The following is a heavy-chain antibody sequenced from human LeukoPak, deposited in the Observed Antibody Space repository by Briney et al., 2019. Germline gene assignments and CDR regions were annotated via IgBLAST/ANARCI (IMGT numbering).Heavy chain of an antibody. D-gene: IGHD3-10*01. Sequence: SSETLSLTCNVSGASMSSNYWSWIRQPPGKGLEWIGYIYHSGNTNYSPSLESRVTMSVDESKNQFSLRVHFVSAADTAVYYCATNGGVLSFGEIEYFQHWGQGTPVTVSS. CDR3: ATNGGVLSFGEIEYFQH. CDR1: GASMSSNY. J-gene: IGHJ1*01. V-gene: IGHV4-4*09. CDR2: IYHSGNT.